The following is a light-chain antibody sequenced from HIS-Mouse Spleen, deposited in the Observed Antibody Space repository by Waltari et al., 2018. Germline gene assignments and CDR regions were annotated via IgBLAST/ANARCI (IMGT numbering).Light chain of an antibody. CDR3: AAWDDSLSGPV. CDR1: SPNIGSNY. CDR2: RNN. V-gene: IGLV1-47*01. Sequence: PGQRVTISCSGSSPNIGSNYVYWYHQLPGTAPKLLIYRNNQRPSGVPDRFPGSKSVTSASLAISGLRSEDEADYYCAAWDDSLSGPVFGGGTKLTVL. J-gene: IGLJ3*02.